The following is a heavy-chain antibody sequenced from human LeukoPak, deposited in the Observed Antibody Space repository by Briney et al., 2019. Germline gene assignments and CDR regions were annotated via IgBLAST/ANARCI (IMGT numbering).Heavy chain of an antibody. CDR1: GGSISSGDYY. V-gene: IGHV4-30-4*01. CDR2: ISYSGST. J-gene: IGHJ4*02. CDR3: ARDQD. Sequence: SETLSLTCTVSGGSISSGDYYWSWIRQPPGKGLEWIGYISYSGSTSYTPSLKSRVTISIDTSKNQFSLKLSSVTAADTAVYYCARDQDWGQGTLVTVSS.